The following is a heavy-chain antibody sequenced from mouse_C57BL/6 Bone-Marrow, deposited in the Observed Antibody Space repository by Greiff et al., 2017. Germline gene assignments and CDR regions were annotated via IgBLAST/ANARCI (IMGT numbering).Heavy chain of an antibody. D-gene: IGHD1-1*01. CDR3: ARDYYGSSWYFDY. CDR2: INPNNGGT. J-gene: IGHJ2*01. CDR1: GYTFTDYY. V-gene: IGHV1-26*01. Sequence: EVQLQQSGPELVKPGASVKISCKASGYTFTDYYMNWVQQSHGKSLEWIGDINPNNGGTSYNQKLKGKATLTVDNSSSTAYMELLSLTSEDSAVYYCARDYYGSSWYFDYWGQGTILTVSS.